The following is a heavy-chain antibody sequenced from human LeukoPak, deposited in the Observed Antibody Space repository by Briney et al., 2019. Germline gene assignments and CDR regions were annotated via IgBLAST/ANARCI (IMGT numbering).Heavy chain of an antibody. J-gene: IGHJ4*02. Sequence: PGGSLRLSCAAPGFPFSSYGLNWVRQAPGKGLEWVSSISSSSSYIYYGDSVKGRFTISRDNAKNSLYLQMNSLRAEDTAVYYCARGRGWYQGDYWGQGTLVTVSS. CDR2: ISSSSSYI. CDR1: GFPFSSYG. D-gene: IGHD6-19*01. V-gene: IGHV3-21*01. CDR3: ARGRGWYQGDY.